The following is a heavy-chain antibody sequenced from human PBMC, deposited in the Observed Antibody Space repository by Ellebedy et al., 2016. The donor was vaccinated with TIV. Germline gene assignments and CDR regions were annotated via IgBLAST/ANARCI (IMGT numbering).Heavy chain of an antibody. CDR1: GFTFSNYA. CDR2: ISGSGGDT. CDR3: AKERHPRHPRWMGPTYFDY. Sequence: PGGSLRLSCAASGFTFSNYAMGWVRQAPGEGLEWVSSISGSGGDTYYADSVQGRFTISRDNSNNTLYLQMTSLRTEDTAVYYCAKERHPRHPRWMGPTYFDYWGQGTLVAVSS. V-gene: IGHV3-23*01. J-gene: IGHJ4*02. D-gene: IGHD4-23*01.